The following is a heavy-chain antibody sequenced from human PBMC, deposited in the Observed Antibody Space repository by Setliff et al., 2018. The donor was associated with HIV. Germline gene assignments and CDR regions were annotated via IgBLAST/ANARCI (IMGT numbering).Heavy chain of an antibody. J-gene: IGHJ4*02. V-gene: IGHV3-15*01. CDR3: TTDSGSYFSYFDY. CDR1: GFTFSSYA. D-gene: IGHD1-26*01. CDR2: IRSKTDGGTT. Sequence: GGSLRLSCAASGFTFSSYAMSWVRQAPGKGLEWVCRIRSKTDGGTTDYSAPVKGRFTISRDDSKNTLYLQMNSLKTEDTAVYYCTTDSGSYFSYFDYWGQGTLVTVSS.